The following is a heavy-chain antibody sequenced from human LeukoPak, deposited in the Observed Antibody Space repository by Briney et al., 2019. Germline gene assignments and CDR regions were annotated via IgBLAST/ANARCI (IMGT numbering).Heavy chain of an antibody. Sequence: ASVKVSCKASGYTFTSYDINWVRQATGQGLEWMGWMNPNSGNTGYAQKFQGRVTITRNTSISTAYMELSSLRSVDTAVYYCARVTVNENYYYYMDVWGKGTTVTVSS. CDR2: MNPNSGNT. J-gene: IGHJ6*03. CDR3: ARVTVNENYYYYMDV. CDR1: GYTFTSYD. V-gene: IGHV1-8*03. D-gene: IGHD4-11*01.